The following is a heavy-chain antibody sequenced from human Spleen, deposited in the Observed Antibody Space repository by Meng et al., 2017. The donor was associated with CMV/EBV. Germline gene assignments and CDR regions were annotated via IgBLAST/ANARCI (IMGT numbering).Heavy chain of an antibody. V-gene: IGHV3-48*04. J-gene: IGHJ4*02. CDR2: ISSSSNTI. CDR3: ARDISGYYSFYFDY. D-gene: IGHD3-3*01. Sequence: GGSLRLSCAASGFTFSSYSINWVRQAPGKGLEWVSYISSSSNTIYYADSVKGRFTISRDNAKNSLYLQMNSLRAEDTAVYYCARDISGYYSFYFDYWGQGTLVTVSS. CDR1: GFTFSSYS.